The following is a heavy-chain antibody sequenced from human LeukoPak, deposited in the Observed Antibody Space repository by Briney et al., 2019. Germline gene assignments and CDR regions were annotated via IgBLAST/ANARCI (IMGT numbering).Heavy chain of an antibody. D-gene: IGHD3-22*01. CDR3: ARTLIENDAFDI. J-gene: IGHJ3*02. CDR2: INPNSGNT. V-gene: IGHV1-8*02. CDR1: GYTFTGYY. Sequence: ASVKVSCKASGYTFTGYYMHWVRQAPGQGLEWMGWINPNSGNTGYAQKFQGRVTMTRNTSISTAYMELSSLRSEDTAVYYCARTLIENDAFDIWGQGTMVTVSS.